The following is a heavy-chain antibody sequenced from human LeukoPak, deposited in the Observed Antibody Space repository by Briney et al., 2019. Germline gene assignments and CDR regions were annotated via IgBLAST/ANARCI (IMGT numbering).Heavy chain of an antibody. CDR2: IRYDGSNK. CDR1: GFTFSSYG. J-gene: IGHJ6*03. Sequence: PGGSLRLSCAASGFTFSSYGMHWVRQAPGKGLEWVAFIRYDGSNKYYADSVKGRFTISRDSSKNTLYLQMNSLRAEDTAVYYCAKDYDFWSGYYFPNYYMDVWGKGTTVTVSS. V-gene: IGHV3-30*02. D-gene: IGHD3-3*01. CDR3: AKDYDFWSGYYFPNYYMDV.